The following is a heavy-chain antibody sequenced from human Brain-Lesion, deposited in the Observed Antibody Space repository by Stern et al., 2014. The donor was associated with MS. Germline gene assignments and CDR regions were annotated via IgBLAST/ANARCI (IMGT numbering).Heavy chain of an antibody. CDR1: GFTFDDYA. Sequence: EVHLVESRGDLVQPGRSLRLSCAAFGFTFDDYAMHWVRQAPGKGLEWVAGISWNSGTIGYADSVKGRFTTSRDNAYSSLYLQMNSLRPEDTALYYCARDITGSSAYFAYWGQGTLVTVSS. CDR2: ISWNSGTI. V-gene: IGHV3-9*01. J-gene: IGHJ4*02. CDR3: ARDITGSSAYFAY. D-gene: IGHD1-14*01.